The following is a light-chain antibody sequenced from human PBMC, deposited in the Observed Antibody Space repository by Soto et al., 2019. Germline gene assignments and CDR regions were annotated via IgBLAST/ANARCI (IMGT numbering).Light chain of an antibody. CDR3: QQYSDNWT. Sequence: DIQMTQSPSTLSASVGDRVTITCRASQSSSWLAWYQQKPGTAPKLLIYKASTLQSGVPSRFSGSGSGTEFTLTISSLQPDDFATYYCQQYSDNWTFGQGTKVDIK. V-gene: IGKV1-5*03. CDR1: QSSSW. J-gene: IGKJ1*01. CDR2: KAS.